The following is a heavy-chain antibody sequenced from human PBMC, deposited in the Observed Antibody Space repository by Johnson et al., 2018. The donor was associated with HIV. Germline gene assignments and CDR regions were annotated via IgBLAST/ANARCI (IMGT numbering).Heavy chain of an antibody. Sequence: QVQLVESGGGVVQPGGSLRLSCAASGFTFSSYGMHWVRQAPGKGLEWVAFIRFDGSNKFYIDSVKGRFTISRDNSKNPLFLQMNSLRAQDTAVYYCVRRFYDSSAFDIWGQGTMVTVSS. CDR1: GFTFSSYG. CDR3: VRRFYDSSAFDI. V-gene: IGHV3-30*02. D-gene: IGHD3-22*01. CDR2: IRFDGSNK. J-gene: IGHJ3*02.